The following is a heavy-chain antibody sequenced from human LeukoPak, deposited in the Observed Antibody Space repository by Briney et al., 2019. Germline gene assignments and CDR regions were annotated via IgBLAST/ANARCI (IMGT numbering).Heavy chain of an antibody. V-gene: IGHV1-3*01. CDR2: INAGNGNT. Sequence: ASVKVSCKASGYTFTSYAMHWVRQAPGQRLEWMGWINAGNGNTKYSQKFQGRVTITRDTSASTAYMGLSSLRSEDTAVYYCARGLSVVVVVAGLDPWGQGTLVTVPS. J-gene: IGHJ5*02. CDR3: ARGLSVVVVVAGLDP. D-gene: IGHD2-15*01. CDR1: GYTFTSYA.